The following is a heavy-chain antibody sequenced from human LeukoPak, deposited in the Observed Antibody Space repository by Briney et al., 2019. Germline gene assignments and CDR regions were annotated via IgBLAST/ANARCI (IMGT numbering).Heavy chain of an antibody. CDR2: ISYSGST. V-gene: IGHV4-31*03. D-gene: IGHD3-3*01. Sequence: KPSETLSLTCTVSGGSISSGGYYWHWIRQHPGKGLEWIGFISYSGSTYYNPSLKSRVTISGDTSKNQFSLKLSSVTAADTAVYFCARLNDFWSGYYLRSFDYWGQGTLVTVSS. J-gene: IGHJ4*02. CDR3: ARLNDFWSGYYLRSFDY. CDR1: GGSISSGGYY.